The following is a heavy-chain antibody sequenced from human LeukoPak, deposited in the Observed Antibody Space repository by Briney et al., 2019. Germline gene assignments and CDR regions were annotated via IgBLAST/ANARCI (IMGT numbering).Heavy chain of an antibody. Sequence: GGSLRLSCAASGFTFSSYAMSWVSQAPGKGMEWVAAICGGGGSTYYADSVNSRSTISRAHPKNTMYLPKNNLGADDTAVYYSAQQRRGAWIQLSSFDYRGQGTLVTVSS. CDR1: GFTFSSYA. D-gene: IGHD5-18*01. J-gene: IGHJ4*02. CDR3: AQQRRGAWIQLSSFDY. V-gene: IGHV3-23*01. CDR2: ICGGGGST.